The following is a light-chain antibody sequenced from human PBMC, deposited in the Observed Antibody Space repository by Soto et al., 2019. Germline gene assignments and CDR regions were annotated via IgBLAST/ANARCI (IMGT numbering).Light chain of an antibody. V-gene: IGKV1-39*01. Sequence: DIQMTQSPSSLSAAVGDRVTITCRASQSISSYLNWYQQKPGKAPKLLIYAASSLQSGVPSRFSGSGSGTDFTLTISSLQPEDFATYYCQQSYSTPPFTFGLGTKVDIE. CDR1: QSISSY. CDR2: AAS. J-gene: IGKJ3*01. CDR3: QQSYSTPPFT.